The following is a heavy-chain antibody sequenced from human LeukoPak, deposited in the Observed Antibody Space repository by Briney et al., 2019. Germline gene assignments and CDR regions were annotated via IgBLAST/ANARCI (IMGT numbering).Heavy chain of an antibody. J-gene: IGHJ4*02. CDR2: INHSGST. Sequence: PSETLSLTCAVYGGSFSGYYWSWIRQPPGKGLEWIGEINHSGSTNYNPSLKSRVTISVDTSENQFSLKLSSVTAADTAVYYCARAGVVAATLLDYWGQGTLVTVSS. CDR1: GGSFSGYY. V-gene: IGHV4-34*01. D-gene: IGHD2-15*01. CDR3: ARAGVVAATLLDY.